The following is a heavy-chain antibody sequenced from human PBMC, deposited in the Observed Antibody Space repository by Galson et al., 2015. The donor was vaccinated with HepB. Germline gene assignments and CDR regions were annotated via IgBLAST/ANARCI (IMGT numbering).Heavy chain of an antibody. J-gene: IGHJ4*02. Sequence: SVKVSCKASGYTFTSYDINWVRQATGQGLEWMGWMNPNSGNTGYAQKFQGRVTMTGNTSISTAYMELSSLRSDDTAVYYCARVFYDSSGYYLYYFDYWGQGTLVTVSS. CDR3: ARVFYDSSGYYLYYFDY. D-gene: IGHD3-22*01. V-gene: IGHV1-8*01. CDR1: GYTFTSYD. CDR2: MNPNSGNT.